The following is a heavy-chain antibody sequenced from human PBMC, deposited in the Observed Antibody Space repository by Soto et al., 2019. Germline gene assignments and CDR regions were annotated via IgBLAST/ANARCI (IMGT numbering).Heavy chain of an antibody. CDR1: GGTFSSYA. CDR3: ASYCSVGSCYSNWFDP. V-gene: IGHV1-69*06. D-gene: IGHD2-15*01. Sequence: SVKVSCKASGGTFSSYAISWVRQAPGQGLEWMGGIIPIFGTANYAQKFQGRVTITADKSTSTAYMELSSLRSEDTAVYYCASYCSVGSCYSNWFDPWGQGTLVTVSS. J-gene: IGHJ5*02. CDR2: IIPIFGTA.